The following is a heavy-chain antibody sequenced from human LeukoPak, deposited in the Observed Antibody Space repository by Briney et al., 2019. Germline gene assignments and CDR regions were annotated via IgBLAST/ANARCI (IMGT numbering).Heavy chain of an antibody. CDR1: GGSISSYY. Sequence: KSSETLSLTCTVSGGSISSYYWSWVRQPPGKGLEWIGNVFYTGATKYDPSLQSRVTISVDTSKNQFSLKLSSVTAADTAVYYCARLASMNYYYYGMDVWGQGTTVTVSS. D-gene: IGHD6-6*01. V-gene: IGHV4-59*12. CDR2: VFYTGAT. CDR3: ARLASMNYYYYGMDV. J-gene: IGHJ6*02.